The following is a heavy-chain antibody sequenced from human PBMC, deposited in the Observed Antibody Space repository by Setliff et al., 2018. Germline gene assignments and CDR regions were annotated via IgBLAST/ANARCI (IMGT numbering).Heavy chain of an antibody. CDR1: GGSISSSSYY. D-gene: IGHD2-2*01. CDR3: AREPSPSDALDI. Sequence: PSETLSLTCTVSGGSISSSSYYWGWIRQPPGKGLEWIGSIYSIGSATYNPSLKGRVTISLDRSENEFSLNLTSVTAADTAVYFCAREPSPSDALDIWGQGTMVTVSS. CDR2: IYSIGSA. V-gene: IGHV4-39*02. J-gene: IGHJ3*02.